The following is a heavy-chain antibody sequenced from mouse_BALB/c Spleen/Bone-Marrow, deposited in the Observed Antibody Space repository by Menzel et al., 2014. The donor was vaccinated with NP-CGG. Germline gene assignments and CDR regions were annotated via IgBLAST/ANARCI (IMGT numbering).Heavy chain of an antibody. CDR1: GYAFIRSW. Sequence: QVQPQQSGTELVKPGASVKISCKASGYAFIRSWMNWVKQRPGQGLEWIGRIYPGDGDTNYNGKFKGKATLTADKSSTTAYMQLSSLTSVDSAVYFCARSDGYRAMDYWGQGTSVTVSS. D-gene: IGHD2-3*01. CDR3: ARSDGYRAMDY. J-gene: IGHJ4*01. V-gene: IGHV1-82*01. CDR2: IYPGDGDT.